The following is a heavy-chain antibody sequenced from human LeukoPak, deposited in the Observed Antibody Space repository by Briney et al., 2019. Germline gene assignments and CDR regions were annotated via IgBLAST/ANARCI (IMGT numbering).Heavy chain of an antibody. CDR1: GFNFNSYS. Sequence: PGGSLRLSCEASGFNFNSYSMNWVRQAPGKGLEWVSSISSSSSYIKYADSVKGRFTISRDNAKNSLFLQMNGLTTEDTALYYCAKGLSIDYGDYVNAFDIWGQGTMVTVSS. J-gene: IGHJ3*02. V-gene: IGHV3-21*04. D-gene: IGHD4-17*01. CDR2: ISSSSSYI. CDR3: AKGLSIDYGDYVNAFDI.